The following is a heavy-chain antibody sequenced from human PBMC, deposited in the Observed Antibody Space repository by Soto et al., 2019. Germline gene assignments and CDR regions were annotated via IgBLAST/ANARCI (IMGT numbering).Heavy chain of an antibody. CDR3: AAGSYNWNYYYGMDV. D-gene: IGHD1-20*01. CDR2: IYWNDDK. V-gene: IGHV2-5*01. CDR1: GFSLSTSGVG. Sequence: SGPTLVNPTQTLTLTCTFSGFSLSTSGVGVGWIRQPPGKALESLALIYWNDDKRYSPSLKSRLTITKDTSKNQVVLTMTNMDPVDTATYYCAAGSYNWNYYYGMDVWGQGTTVTVSS. J-gene: IGHJ6*02.